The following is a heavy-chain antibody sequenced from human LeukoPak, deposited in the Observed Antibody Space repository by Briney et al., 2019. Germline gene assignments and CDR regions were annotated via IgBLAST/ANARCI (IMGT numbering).Heavy chain of an antibody. CDR1: GGSISSGDYY. D-gene: IGHD6-13*01. V-gene: IGHV4-30-4*08. J-gene: IGHJ3*02. Sequence: PSQTLSLTCTVSGGSISSGDYYWSSIRQPPGKGLEWIGYIYYSGSTYYNPSLKSRVTISVDTSKNQFSLKLSSVTAADTAVYYCARVDSSLEAFDIWGQGTMVTVSS. CDR3: ARVDSSLEAFDI. CDR2: IYYSGST.